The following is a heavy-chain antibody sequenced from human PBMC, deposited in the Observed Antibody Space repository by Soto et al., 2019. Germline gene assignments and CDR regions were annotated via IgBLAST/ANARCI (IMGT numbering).Heavy chain of an antibody. CDR3: ARSITIFGVVIMNDAFDI. J-gene: IGHJ3*02. D-gene: IGHD3-3*01. CDR1: GFTFDDYA. Sequence: PGGSLRLSCAASGFTFDDYAMHWVRQAPGEGLEWVSGISWNSGSIGYADSVKGRFTISRDNAKNSLYLQMNSLRAEDTALYYCARSITIFGVVIMNDAFDIWGQGTMVTVSS. V-gene: IGHV3-9*01. CDR2: ISWNSGSI.